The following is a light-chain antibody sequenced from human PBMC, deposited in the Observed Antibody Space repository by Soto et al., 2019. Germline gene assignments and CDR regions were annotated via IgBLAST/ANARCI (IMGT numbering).Light chain of an antibody. J-gene: IGLJ1*01. CDR2: DNT. CDR3: QSYTLSMTGSV. Sequence: QSVLTQPPSVSVAPGQRVSISCTGSSCNIGAGYDVHGYQQPPGTAPTLLIFDNTTPPSGVPDRFSGSKSGTAASLAITVLQAEEQSGYYCQSYTLSMTGSVFRSWPKATV. CDR1: SCNIGAGYD. V-gene: IGLV1-40*01.